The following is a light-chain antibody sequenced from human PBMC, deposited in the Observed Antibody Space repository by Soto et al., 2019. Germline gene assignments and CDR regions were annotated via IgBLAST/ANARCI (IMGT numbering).Light chain of an antibody. CDR3: QQSYSSLT. J-gene: IGKJ3*01. CDR1: QSISSY. CDR2: AAS. V-gene: IGKV1-39*01. Sequence: DIQMTQSPSSLSASVGDRVTITCRASQSISSYLNWYQQKPGKAPKLLIYAASSLQSGVPSRFSGSGSATDYTSTISSLQPEDFATYDCQQSYSSLTCGPGTKVDI.